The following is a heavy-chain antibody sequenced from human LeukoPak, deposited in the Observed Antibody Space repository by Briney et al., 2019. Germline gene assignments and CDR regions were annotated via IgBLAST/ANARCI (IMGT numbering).Heavy chain of an antibody. J-gene: IGHJ6*02. V-gene: IGHV3-9*01. D-gene: IGHD2-2*01. CDR2: ITWNSAAI. CDR1: GLTFDDYA. CDR3: AKDLAPIVVVPAAKNISGYYYYGLDV. Sequence: GGSLRLSCAASGLTFDDYAMHWVRQAPGKGLEWVSGITWNSAAIGYADSVKGRFTISRDNAKSSLYLQMNSLRAEDTAFYYCAKDLAPIVVVPAAKNISGYYYYGLDVWGQGTTVTVSS.